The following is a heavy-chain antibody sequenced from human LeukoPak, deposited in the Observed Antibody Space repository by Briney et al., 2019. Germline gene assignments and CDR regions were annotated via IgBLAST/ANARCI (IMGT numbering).Heavy chain of an antibody. CDR1: GGTFSSHA. CDR2: IIPILGIA. D-gene: IGHD3-22*01. Sequence: SVKVSCKASGGTFSSHAISWVRQAPGQGLEWMGRIIPILGIANYAQKFQGRVTITADKSTSTAYMELSSLRSEDTAVYYCARMNYYDSSGLLNWGQGTLVTVSS. CDR3: ARMNYYDSSGLLN. V-gene: IGHV1-69*04. J-gene: IGHJ4*02.